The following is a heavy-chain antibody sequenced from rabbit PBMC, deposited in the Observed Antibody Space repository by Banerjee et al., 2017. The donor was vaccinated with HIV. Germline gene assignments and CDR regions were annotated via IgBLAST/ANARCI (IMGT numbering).Heavy chain of an antibody. V-gene: IGHV1S45*01. CDR3: ARDPYATTGGYWFL. Sequence: QEQLEESGGDLVKPEGSLTLTCTASGFSFRNSYYMHWVRQAPVKGLEWIAWNYTGSSGSTYYASSAKGRFTIPKSSSTAVTLQVTSLTAAGTATYFCARDPYATTGGYWFLWGPGTLVTVS. D-gene: IGHD1-1*01. J-gene: IGHJ4*01. CDR2: NYTGSSGST. CDR1: GFSFRNSYY.